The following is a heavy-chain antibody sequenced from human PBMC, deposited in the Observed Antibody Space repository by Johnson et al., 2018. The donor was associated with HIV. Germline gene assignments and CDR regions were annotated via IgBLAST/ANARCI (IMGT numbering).Heavy chain of an antibody. J-gene: IGHJ3*02. CDR1: GFTFSSYG. CDR2: INWNGGST. D-gene: IGHD2-21*01. Sequence: QVQLVESGGGVVQPGRSLRLSCAASGFTFSSYGMHWVRQAPGKGLEWVSGINWNGGSTGYADSVTGRFTISRDNSNNTLYVQMNSLRAEDTAVYYCARGRRAGVKGAFDIWGQGTMVTVSS. CDR3: ARGRRAGVKGAFDI. V-gene: IGHV3-NL1*01.